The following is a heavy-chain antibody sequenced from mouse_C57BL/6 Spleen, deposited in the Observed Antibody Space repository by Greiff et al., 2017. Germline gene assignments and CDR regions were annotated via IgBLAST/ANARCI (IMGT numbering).Heavy chain of an antibody. CDR3: ARGGFITTVVPFAY. Sequence: EVKLMESGGGLVKPGGSLKPSCAASGFTFSSYTMSWVRQTPEKRLEWVATISGGGGNTYYPDSVKGRFTISRDNAKNTLYLQMSSLRSEDTALYYCARGGFITTVVPFAYWGQGTLVTVSA. J-gene: IGHJ3*01. CDR1: GFTFSSYT. CDR2: ISGGGGNT. V-gene: IGHV5-9*01. D-gene: IGHD1-1*01.